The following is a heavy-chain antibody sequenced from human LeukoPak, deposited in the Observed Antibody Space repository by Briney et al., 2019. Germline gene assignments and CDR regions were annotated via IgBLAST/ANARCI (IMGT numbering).Heavy chain of an antibody. CDR1: GFTFSTYW. CDR2: INQDGGEK. Sequence: GGSLRLSCAGSGFTFSTYWMSWVRQAPGKGLEWVANINQDGGEKHYVDSVKGRFTISRDNAKDSLDLQLNSLRGEDTAVYYCARGDWYFVDWGHGTLVTVSS. V-gene: IGHV3-7*02. D-gene: IGHD2-21*02. CDR3: ARGDWYFVD. J-gene: IGHJ4*01.